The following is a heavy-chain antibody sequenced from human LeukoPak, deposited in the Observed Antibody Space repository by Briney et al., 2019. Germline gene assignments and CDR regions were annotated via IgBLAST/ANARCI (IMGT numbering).Heavy chain of an antibody. Sequence: ASVKVSCKASGYTLTRYGITWVRQAPGQGLEWVGWISAYNGETNFAQKVQGRVTMTTDTSTSTAYMELRSLRSDDTAVYYCARLAEDIVVVPAADNWFDPWGQGTLVNVSS. CDR1: GYTLTRYG. CDR2: ISAYNGET. V-gene: IGHV1-18*01. D-gene: IGHD2-2*01. CDR3: ARLAEDIVVVPAADNWFDP. J-gene: IGHJ5*02.